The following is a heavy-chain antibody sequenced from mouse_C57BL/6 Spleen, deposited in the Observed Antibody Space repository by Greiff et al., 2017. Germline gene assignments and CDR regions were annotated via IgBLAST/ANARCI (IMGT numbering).Heavy chain of an antibody. CDR2: ILPGSGST. Sequence: VQLQQSGAELMKPGASVKLSCKATGYTFTGYWIEWVEQRPGHGLEWIGEILPGSGSTNYNEKFKGKATFTADTSSNTAYMQLSSLTTEDSAIYYCARSGPIRQLRLQDAMDYWGQGTSVTVSS. J-gene: IGHJ4*01. D-gene: IGHD3-2*02. CDR3: ARSGPIRQLRLQDAMDY. CDR1: GYTFTGYW. V-gene: IGHV1-9*01.